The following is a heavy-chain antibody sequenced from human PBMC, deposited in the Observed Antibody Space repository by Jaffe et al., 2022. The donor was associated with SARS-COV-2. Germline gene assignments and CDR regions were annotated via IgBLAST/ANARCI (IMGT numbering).Heavy chain of an antibody. CDR1: GFTFSSYW. CDR2: IKQDGSEK. V-gene: IGHV3-7*04. J-gene: IGHJ4*02. CDR3: ARVIPSSPYYDFWSGYYYYFDY. Sequence: EVQLVESGGGLVQPGGSLRLSCAASGFTFSSYWMSWVRQAPGKGLEWVANIKQDGSEKYYVDSVKGRFTISRDNAKNSLYLQMNSLRAEDTAVYYCARVIPSSPYYDFWSGYYYYFDYWGQGTLVTVSS. D-gene: IGHD3-3*01.